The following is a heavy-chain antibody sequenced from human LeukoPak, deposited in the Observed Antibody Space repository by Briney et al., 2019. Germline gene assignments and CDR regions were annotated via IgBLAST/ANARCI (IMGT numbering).Heavy chain of an antibody. J-gene: IGHJ6*02. CDR2: FDPEDGET. V-gene: IGHV1-24*01. CDR1: GYTLTELS. D-gene: IGHD1-26*01. Sequence: ASVKVSCKVSGYTLTELSMHWVRRAPGKGLEWMGGFDPEDGETIYAQKFQGRVTMTTDTSTSTAYMELRSLRSDDTAVYYCAREEKWELHRHLRFYYYGMDVWGQGTTVTVSS. CDR3: AREEKWELHRHLRFYYYGMDV.